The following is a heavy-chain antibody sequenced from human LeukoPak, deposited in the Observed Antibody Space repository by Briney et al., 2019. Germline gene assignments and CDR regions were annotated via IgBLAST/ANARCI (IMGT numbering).Heavy chain of an antibody. J-gene: IGHJ4*02. CDR2: INPNSGGT. D-gene: IGHD6-19*01. CDR1: GYTFTGYY. V-gene: IGHV1-2*02. Sequence: ASVKVSCKASGYTFTGYYMHWVRQAPGQGLEWMGWINPNSGGTNYAQKFQGRVTMTRDTSTSTAYMELSRLRSDDTAVYYCAGDRTRTGYSSGWYHDYWGQGTLVTVSS. CDR3: AGDRTRTGYSSGWYHDY.